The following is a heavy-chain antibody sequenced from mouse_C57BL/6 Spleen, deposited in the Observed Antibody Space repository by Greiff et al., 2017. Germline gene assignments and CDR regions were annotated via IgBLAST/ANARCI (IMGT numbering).Heavy chain of an antibody. Sequence: QVHVKQSGAELVKPGASVKMSCKASGYTFTSYWITWVKQRPGQGLEWIGDIYPGSGSTNYNEKFKGKATLTADKSSSTAYMQLSSLTSEDSAVYYCARSPYYYCSSPWGQGTLVTVSA. J-gene: IGHJ3*01. V-gene: IGHV1-55*01. CDR2: IYPGSGST. CDR1: GYTFTSYW. D-gene: IGHD1-1*01. CDR3: ARSPYYYCSSP.